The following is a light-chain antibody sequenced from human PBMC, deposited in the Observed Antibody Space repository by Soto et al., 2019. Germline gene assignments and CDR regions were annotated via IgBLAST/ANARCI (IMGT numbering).Light chain of an antibody. J-gene: IGLJ3*02. V-gene: IGLV2-8*01. CDR1: SSDVGAHNY. Sequence: QSVLTQPPSASGSPGQSLTISCTGTSSDVGAHNYVSWYQQNPGKAPKLMLYDVNKRPSGVPDRFSGSKSGNTASLTVSGLQAEDEADYYCSSYAGGNTWVFGGGTKLTVL. CDR2: DVN. CDR3: SSYAGGNTWV.